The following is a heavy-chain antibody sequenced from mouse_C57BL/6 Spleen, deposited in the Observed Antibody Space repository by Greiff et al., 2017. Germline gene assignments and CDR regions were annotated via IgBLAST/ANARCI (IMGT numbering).Heavy chain of an antibody. CDR3: ARSEDYDYFDY. J-gene: IGHJ2*01. D-gene: IGHD2-4*01. V-gene: IGHV1-54*01. CDR2: INPGSGGT. Sequence: VMLVESGAELVRPGTSVKVSCKASGYAFTNYLIEWVKQRPGQGLEWIGVINPGSGGTNYNEKFKGKATLTADKSSSTAYMQLSSLTSEDSAVYFCARSEDYDYFDYWGQGTTLTVSS. CDR1: GYAFTNYL.